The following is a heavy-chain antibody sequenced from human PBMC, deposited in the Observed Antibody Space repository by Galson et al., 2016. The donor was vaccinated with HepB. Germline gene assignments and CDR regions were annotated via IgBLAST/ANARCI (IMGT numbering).Heavy chain of an antibody. J-gene: IGHJ6*02. CDR1: GDTFSSSA. CDR3: ARESFESNRPFVPQYCYGMDV. Sequence: SVKVSCKASGDTFSSSALSWVRQAPGQGLEWMGRIIPVIDRANYAQKFQGRMKITADKSTNTAYMELSSLRSEDTAMYYCARESFESNRPFVPQYCYGMDVWGQGTTVAVSS. CDR2: IIPVIDRA. V-gene: IGHV1-69*04. D-gene: IGHD2/OR15-2a*01.